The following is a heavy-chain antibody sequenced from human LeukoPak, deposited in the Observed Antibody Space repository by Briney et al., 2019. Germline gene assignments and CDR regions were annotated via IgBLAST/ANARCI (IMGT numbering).Heavy chain of an antibody. CDR1: GFSVSTYT. Sequence: PGGTLRLSCAASGFSVSTYTMNWVRQAPGKGLEWVSSIGGDGSETHYADSVQGRFTISRDNYKNTVYLQMNSLRAEDTAVYYCAKDGQGVLCEFWGQGTLVTVSS. CDR3: AKDGQGVLCEF. CDR2: IGGDGSET. V-gene: IGHV3-23*01. D-gene: IGHD3-16*01. J-gene: IGHJ4*02.